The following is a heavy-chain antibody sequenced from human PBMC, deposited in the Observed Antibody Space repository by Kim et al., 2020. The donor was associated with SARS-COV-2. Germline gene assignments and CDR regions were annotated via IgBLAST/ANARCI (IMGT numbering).Heavy chain of an antibody. CDR2: ISYDGSNK. J-gene: IGHJ4*02. D-gene: IGHD6-13*01. CDR1: GFTFSSYG. V-gene: IGHV3-30*18. CDR3: AKEGSSSWYIKYYFDY. Sequence: GGSLRLSCAASGFTFSSYGMHWVRQAPGKGLEWVAVISYDGSNKYYADSVKGRFTISRDNSKNTLYLQMNSLRAEDTAVYYCAKEGSSSWYIKYYFDYWGQGTLVTVSS.